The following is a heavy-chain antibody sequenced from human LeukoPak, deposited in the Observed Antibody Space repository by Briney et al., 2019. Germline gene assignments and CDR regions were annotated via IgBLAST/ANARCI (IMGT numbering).Heavy chain of an antibody. CDR2: ISYDGSNK. CDR1: GFTFSSYA. V-gene: IGHV3-30-3*01. D-gene: IGHD6-13*01. Sequence: PGGSLRLSCAASGFTFSSYAMHWVRQAPGKGLEWVAVISYDGSNKYYADSVKGRFTISRDNSKNTLYLQMNSLRAEDTAVYYCARDRLSGSWGLLGYMDVWGKGTTVTVSS. CDR3: ARDRLSGSWGLLGYMDV. J-gene: IGHJ6*03.